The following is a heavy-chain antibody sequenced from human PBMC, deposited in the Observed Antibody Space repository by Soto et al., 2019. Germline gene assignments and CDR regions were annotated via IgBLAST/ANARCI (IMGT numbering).Heavy chain of an antibody. D-gene: IGHD3-3*01. V-gene: IGHV1-8*02. CDR2: MNPNSGNT. J-gene: IGHJ5*02. Sequence: GSMKVSRKASGYTFNSYCISWVRQATGQGLEWMGWMNPNSGNTGYAQKFQGRVTMTRNTSISTAYMELSSLRSEDTAVYYCARGLEWSRSLDPWGQGTLVTVSS. CDR3: ARGLEWSRSLDP. CDR1: GYTFNSYC.